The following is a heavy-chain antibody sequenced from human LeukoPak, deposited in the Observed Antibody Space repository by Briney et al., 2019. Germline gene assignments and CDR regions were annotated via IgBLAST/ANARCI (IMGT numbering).Heavy chain of an antibody. CDR2: FYASGTT. V-gene: IGHV4-4*07. CDR3: AKDSGTWGNLAGHFVS. D-gene: IGHD6-25*01. Sequence: SETLSLTCTVSGGSIVSHYWNWIRQPAGRGLEWIGRFYASGTTNTSPSLKSRVTMSVDTSKNQFSLKLSSVTAADTAVYYCAKDSGTWGNLAGHFVSWGQGTLVTVSS. J-gene: IGHJ4*02. CDR1: GGSIVSHY.